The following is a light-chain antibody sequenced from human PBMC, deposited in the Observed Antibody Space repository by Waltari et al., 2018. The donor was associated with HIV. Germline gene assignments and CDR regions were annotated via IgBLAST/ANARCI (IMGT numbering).Light chain of an antibody. CDR2: DVT. J-gene: IGLJ3*02. CDR3: CSYAGTSWL. CDR1: SNDVGGYDY. V-gene: IGLV2-11*01. Sequence: QSALTQPRSLSGSPGQSVTISCTGTSNDVGGYDYVSWFQQHPGKAPKLIIYDVTKRPSGVPDRFSASKSGNTASLTISCLKVEDEADYYCCSYAGTSWLFGGGTKVTVL.